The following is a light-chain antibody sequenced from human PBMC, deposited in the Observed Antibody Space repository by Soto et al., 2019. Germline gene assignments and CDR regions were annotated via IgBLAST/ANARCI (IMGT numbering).Light chain of an antibody. CDR3: SSYTSSRLYV. CDR1: SSDVGGYNY. Sequence: QSAMTQPASVSGSPGQSITISCTGTSSDVGGYNYVSWYQQHPGKAPKLMIYDVSNRPSGVSNRFSGSKSGNTASLTISGLQPEDEADYYCSSYTSSRLYVFGTGTKLTVL. J-gene: IGLJ1*01. CDR2: DVS. V-gene: IGLV2-14*01.